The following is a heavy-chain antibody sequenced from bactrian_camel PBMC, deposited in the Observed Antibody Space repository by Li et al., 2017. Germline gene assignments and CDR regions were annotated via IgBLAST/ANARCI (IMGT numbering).Heavy chain of an antibody. CDR2: AYTGGGEP. V-gene: IGHV3S31*01. Sequence: DVQLVESGGGSVQAGGSLRLSCVASRYSPCMGWFRQAAGKEREGVAIAYTGGGEPDYADSVKGRCTISEDNAENTLYLQLNSLKTEDTAMYFCSSLYNRYWGQGTQVTVS. J-gene: IGHJ4*01. CDR1: RYSPC. CDR3: SSLYNRY.